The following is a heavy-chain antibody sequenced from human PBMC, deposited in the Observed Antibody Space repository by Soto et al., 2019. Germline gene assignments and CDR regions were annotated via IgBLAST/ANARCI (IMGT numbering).Heavy chain of an antibody. Sequence: SETLSLTCTVSGGSISSYYWSWIRQPPGKGLEWIGYIYYSGSTNYNPSLKSRVTISVDTSKNQFSLKLSSVTAADTAVYYCARLSAALNPDYYYMDVWGKGTTVTVSS. CDR2: IYYSGST. CDR3: ARLSAALNPDYYYMDV. V-gene: IGHV4-59*01. D-gene: IGHD6-13*01. J-gene: IGHJ6*03. CDR1: GGSISSYY.